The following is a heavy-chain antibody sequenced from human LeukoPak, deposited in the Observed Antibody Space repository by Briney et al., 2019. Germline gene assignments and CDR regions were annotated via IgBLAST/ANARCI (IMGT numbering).Heavy chain of an antibody. Sequence: TASETLSLTCTVSGGPISSYYWSWIRQPPGKGLEWIGYIYYSGSTNYNPSLKSRVTISVDTSKNQFSLKLSSVTAADTAVYYCARGSSGWENDAFDIWGQGTMVTVSS. V-gene: IGHV4-59*01. CDR3: ARGSSGWENDAFDI. J-gene: IGHJ3*02. D-gene: IGHD6-19*01. CDR2: IYYSGST. CDR1: GGPISSYY.